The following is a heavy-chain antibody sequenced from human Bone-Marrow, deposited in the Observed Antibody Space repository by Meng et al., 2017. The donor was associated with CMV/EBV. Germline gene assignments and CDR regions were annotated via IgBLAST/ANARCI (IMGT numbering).Heavy chain of an antibody. CDR3: ASVGSYWAFDI. Sequence: SVKVSCKASGGTFSSYTISWVRQAPGQGLEWMGRIIPILGIANYAQKFQGRVTMTRDTSISTAYMELSRLRSDDTALYYCASVGSYWAFDIRGQGTMVTVSS. J-gene: IGHJ3*02. D-gene: IGHD1-26*01. CDR1: GGTFSSYT. V-gene: IGHV1-69*02. CDR2: IIPILGIA.